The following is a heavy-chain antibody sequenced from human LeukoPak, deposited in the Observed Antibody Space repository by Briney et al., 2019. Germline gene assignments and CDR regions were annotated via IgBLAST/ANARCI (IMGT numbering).Heavy chain of an antibody. CDR2: MNPNSGNT. CDR1: GYTFTSYD. J-gene: IGHJ5*02. V-gene: IGHV1-8*01. CDR3: ARGTCSGGGCYSVYQHWFDP. Sequence: GASVKVSCKASGYTFTSYDTNWVRQATGQGLEWMGWMNPNSGNTGYAQKFQGRVTMTRNTSISTAYMELSSLRSEDTAVYYCARGTCSGGGCYSVYQHWFDPWGQGTLVTVSS. D-gene: IGHD2-15*01.